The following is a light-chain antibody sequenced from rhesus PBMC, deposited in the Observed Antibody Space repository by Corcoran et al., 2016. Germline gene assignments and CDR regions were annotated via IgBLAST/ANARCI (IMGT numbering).Light chain of an antibody. CDR3: QLVYGFLT. Sequence: DIQMTQSPSSLSASVGDRVTITCRASQGISINLAWYQQKPGKVPKLLINRASTLQSGIPSMCSGGGSGTDFTLHISSLQPADFATYYCQLVYGFLTFGGGTNVEIK. CDR1: QGISIN. J-gene: IGKJ4*01. CDR2: RAS. V-gene: IGKV1-25*01.